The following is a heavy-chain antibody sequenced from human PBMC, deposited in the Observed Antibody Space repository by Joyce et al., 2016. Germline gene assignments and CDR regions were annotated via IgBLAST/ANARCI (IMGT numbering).Heavy chain of an antibody. CDR1: GLSFDLHSF. J-gene: IGHJ2*01. D-gene: IGHD5-18*01. CDR2: VYRHGST. V-gene: IGHV4-38-2*01. Sequence: QVQLQESGPGLVKPSETLSLTCGVSGLSFDLHSFWGWIRQPPGKGLEWIGNVYRHGSTHSSPSLKRRVTISMDTSKNQFSLNLNSLTAADTAVYFCARRPYNVHTPLGSDWYFDLWGRGTLVTVSS. CDR3: ARRPYNVHTPLGSDWYFDL.